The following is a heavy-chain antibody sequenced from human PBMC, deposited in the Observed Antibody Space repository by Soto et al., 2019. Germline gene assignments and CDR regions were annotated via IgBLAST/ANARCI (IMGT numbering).Heavy chain of an antibody. CDR1: GRSITSYY. V-gene: IGHV4-59*12. D-gene: IGHD3-22*01. J-gene: IGHJ4*02. CDR2: IYDNGIT. CDR3: XXTYDSNGYANEFDS. Sequence: QVVLQESGPGLVKPSETLSLTCSVSGRSITSYYWSWVRQPPGKGLEWIGYIYDNGITSQNPSLKSRVTMSADTSQNQFSLKLTSVTGADTAVXXXXXTYDSNGYANEFDSWGQGILVTVTS.